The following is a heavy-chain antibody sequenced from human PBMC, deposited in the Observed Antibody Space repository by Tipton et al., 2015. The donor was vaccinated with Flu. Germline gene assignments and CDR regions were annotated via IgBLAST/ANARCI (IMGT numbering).Heavy chain of an antibody. D-gene: IGHD2-2*02. CDR1: GGSISSHY. V-gene: IGHV4-31*03. CDR3: ARDGRPYCDTTGCHSPHVFDI. Sequence: TLSLTCTVSGGSISSHYWSWIRQLPGKGLEWIGHIYYSGTTLYNPSLKSRLTISIDTSKNQFSLNLNSMTVADTAVYFCARDGRPYCDTTGCHSPHVFDIWGQGTMVTVSS. CDR2: IYYSGTT. J-gene: IGHJ3*02.